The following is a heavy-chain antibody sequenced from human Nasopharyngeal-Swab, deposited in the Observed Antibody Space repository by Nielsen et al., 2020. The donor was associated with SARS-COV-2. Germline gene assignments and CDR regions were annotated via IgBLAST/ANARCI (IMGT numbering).Heavy chain of an antibody. CDR1: GSSVSRNY. CDR3: AKDLGVESPLWFDY. V-gene: IGHV3-66*01. J-gene: IGHJ4*02. D-gene: IGHD4-23*01. Sequence: GGSLRLSCAVSGSSVSRNYMSWVRQAPGKGLEWVSVIYRSGDTFYADSVKGRFTISRDISQNTLILQMSSLRAEDTAIYYCAKDLGVESPLWFDYWGQGTLLTVSS. CDR2: IYRSGDT.